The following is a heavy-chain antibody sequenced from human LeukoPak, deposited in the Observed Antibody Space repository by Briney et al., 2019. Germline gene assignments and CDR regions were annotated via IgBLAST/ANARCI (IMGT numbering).Heavy chain of an antibody. CDR2: IYYSGST. J-gene: IGHJ6*02. CDR1: GGSISSYY. CDR3: ARARVPAEMYYYYGMDV. D-gene: IGHD2-2*01. V-gene: IGHV4-59*01. Sequence: SETLSLTCTVSGGSISSYYWSWIRQPPGKGLEWIGYIYYSGSTNYNPSLKSRVTISVDTSKNQFSLKLSSVTAADTAVYYCARARVPAEMYYYYGMDVWGQGTAVTVSS.